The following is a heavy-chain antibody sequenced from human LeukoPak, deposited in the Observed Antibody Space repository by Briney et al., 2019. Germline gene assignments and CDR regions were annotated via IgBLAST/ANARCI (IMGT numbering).Heavy chain of an antibody. V-gene: IGHV1-46*04. J-gene: IGHJ4*02. CDR3: ARSVTIFGVATLGY. CDR1: GYTFTVYH. Sequence: ASVKVSCKASGYTFTVYHMHSVQQAPGQGLEWMGIINPSDGSTTYAQKLQGRVSITRDMSTSTIYMELSSLRSDDTAVYYCARSVTIFGVATLGYWGQGTPVTVSS. D-gene: IGHD3-3*01. CDR2: INPSDGST.